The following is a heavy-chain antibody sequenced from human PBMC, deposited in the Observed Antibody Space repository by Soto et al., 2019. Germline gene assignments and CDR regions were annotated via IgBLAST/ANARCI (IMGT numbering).Heavy chain of an antibody. J-gene: IGHJ5*02. CDR1: GSTFSSYG. D-gene: IGHD2-8*01. CDR2: ISYDGSNK. Sequence: GGSLRLSCAASGSTFSSYGMHWVRQAPGKGLEWVAVISYDGSNKYYADSVKSRITISPDTSKNQFSLRLNSVTPEDTAVYYCAKAGLTYGTLWFGPWGQGTLVTVSS. V-gene: IGHV3-30*18. CDR3: AKAGLTYGTLWFGP.